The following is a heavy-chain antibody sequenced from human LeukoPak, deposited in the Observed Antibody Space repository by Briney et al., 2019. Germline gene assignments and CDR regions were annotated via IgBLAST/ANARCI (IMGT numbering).Heavy chain of an antibody. CDR1: GYTFTRYD. J-gene: IGHJ6*03. CDR3: ARVTRGDGYSDYYYMDV. Sequence: ASVKVSCKASGYTFTRYDINWVRQATGQGLEWMGWMNPNSGNTGYAQKFQGRVTITRNTSITTAYMELSSLRSDDTAVYYCARVTRGDGYSDYYYMDVWGKGTTVTVS. D-gene: IGHD5-18*01. V-gene: IGHV1-8*03. CDR2: MNPNSGNT.